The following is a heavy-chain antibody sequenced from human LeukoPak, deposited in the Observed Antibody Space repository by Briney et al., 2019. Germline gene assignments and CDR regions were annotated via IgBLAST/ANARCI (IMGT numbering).Heavy chain of an antibody. CDR2: INSDGSST. V-gene: IGHV3-74*01. J-gene: IGHJ5*02. Sequence: GGSLRLSCAASGFTFSSYGMHWVRQAPGKRLVWVSRINSDGSSTSYADSVKGRFTISRDNAKNTLYLQMNSLRAEDTAVYYCARAIADNWFDPWGQGTLVTVSS. CDR3: ARAIADNWFDP. D-gene: IGHD6-13*01. CDR1: GFTFSSYG.